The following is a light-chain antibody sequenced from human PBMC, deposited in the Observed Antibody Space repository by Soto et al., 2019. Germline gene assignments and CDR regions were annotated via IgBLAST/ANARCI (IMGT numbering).Light chain of an antibody. J-gene: IGKJ4*02. CDR3: QQYGISSWT. CDR2: GAS. Sequence: IGMTKYRASVVVAPGARPTLSCRASQSVSSNLAWYQQKPGQAPRLLIYGASTRATGIPARFSGSGSGKDFNLTIRSLEPEECAVHYCQQYGISSWTLGGGTKVAIK. CDR1: QSVSSN. V-gene: IGKV3-15*01.